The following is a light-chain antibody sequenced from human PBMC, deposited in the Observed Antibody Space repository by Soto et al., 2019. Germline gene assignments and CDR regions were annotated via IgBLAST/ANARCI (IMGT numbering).Light chain of an antibody. CDR1: SSDVGGYNY. Sequence: QSALTQPPAVSGSPGHSVTISCTGTSSDVGGYNYVSWYQEQPVKAPKLMIYDVSKRPSGVPDRFSGSKSGNTASLTISGLQAEDEADYYCCSYAGSYSYVFGTGTKVTVL. V-gene: IGLV2-11*01. CDR2: DVS. CDR3: CSYAGSYSYV. J-gene: IGLJ1*01.